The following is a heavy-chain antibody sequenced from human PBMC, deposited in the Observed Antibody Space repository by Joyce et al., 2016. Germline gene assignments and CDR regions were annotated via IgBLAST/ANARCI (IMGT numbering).Heavy chain of an antibody. CDR2: ISSSSSYI. D-gene: IGHD5-12*01. V-gene: IGHV3-21*01. Sequence: EVQLVESGGGLVKPGGSLRLSCAASGFTFSSYSMNWVRQAPGKGLEWVSSISSSSSYIYCADSVKGRFTISRDNAKNSLYLQMNSLRAEDTAVYYCASGYSGYDFEAYFDYWGQGTLVTVSS. J-gene: IGHJ4*02. CDR1: GFTFSSYS. CDR3: ASGYSGYDFEAYFDY.